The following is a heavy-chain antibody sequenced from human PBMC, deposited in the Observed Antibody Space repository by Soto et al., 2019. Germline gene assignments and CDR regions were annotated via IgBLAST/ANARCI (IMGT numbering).Heavy chain of an antibody. CDR3: ARERWFGDIQGYFDY. D-gene: IGHD3-10*01. CDR2: IYYSGST. J-gene: IGHJ4*02. Sequence: QVQLQESGPGLVKPSQTLSLTCTVSGGSISSGGYYWSWIRQHPGKGLEWIGYIYYSGSTYYNPTLKSRVTISVDTSKNQFSRKLSSVTAADTAVYDCARERWFGDIQGYFDYWGQGTLVTVSS. V-gene: IGHV4-31*03. CDR1: GGSISSGGYY.